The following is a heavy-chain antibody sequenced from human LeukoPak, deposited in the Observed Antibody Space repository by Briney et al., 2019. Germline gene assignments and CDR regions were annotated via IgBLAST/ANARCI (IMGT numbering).Heavy chain of an antibody. CDR2: INHSGST. Sequence: PSETLSLTCAVYGGSFSGYYWSWIRQPPGKGLEWIGEINHSGSTNYNPSLKRRVTISVDTSKNLFSLKLSSVTAADTAVYYCARGRDSSSWLRWRYYFDYWGQGTLVTVSS. D-gene: IGHD6-13*01. J-gene: IGHJ4*02. CDR3: ARGRDSSSWLRWRYYFDY. CDR1: GGSFSGYY. V-gene: IGHV4-34*01.